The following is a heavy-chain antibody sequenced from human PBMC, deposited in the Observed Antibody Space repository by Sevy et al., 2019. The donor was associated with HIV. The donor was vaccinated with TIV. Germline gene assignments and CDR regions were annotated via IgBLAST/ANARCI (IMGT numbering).Heavy chain of an antibody. CDR2: ISYDGRNNK. D-gene: IGHD3-16*01. J-gene: IGHJ4*02. CDR3: ARDRGEILHSAFDY. CDR1: GFRFSDYS. Sequence: GGSRRLSCAASGFRFSDYSMHWVRQAPGKGLEWVAVISYDGRNNKYNVDSVKGRFTISRDNSKNTLFLQMNSLRAEDSAIYYCARDRGEILHSAFDYWGQGTLVTVSS. V-gene: IGHV3-30*14.